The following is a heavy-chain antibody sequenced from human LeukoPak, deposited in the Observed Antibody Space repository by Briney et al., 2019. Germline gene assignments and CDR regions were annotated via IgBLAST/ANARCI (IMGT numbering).Heavy chain of an antibody. CDR2: IHYSGTT. J-gene: IGHJ4*02. D-gene: IGHD6-19*01. CDR3: ASIAVTTTYFDY. Sequence: PSETLSLTCTVSGGSISSTNYHWGWIRQPPGKGLEWIGSIHYSGTTYHSPSLKSRVTISVDTSKNQFSLQLSSVTAADTAIYYCASIAVTTTYFDYWGQGTLVTVSS. CDR1: GGSISSTNYH. V-gene: IGHV4-39*01.